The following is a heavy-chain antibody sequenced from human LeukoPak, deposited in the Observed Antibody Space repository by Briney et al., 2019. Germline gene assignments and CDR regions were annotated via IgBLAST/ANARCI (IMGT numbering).Heavy chain of an antibody. Sequence: QPGGSLRLSCAASGFTFSSYWMSWVRQAPGKGLEWVANIRQDGSEKYYVDSVKGRFTISRDNAKNSLYLQMNSLRAEDTAVYYCARLYGGTLGYFDYWGQGTLVTVSS. J-gene: IGHJ4*02. CDR1: GFTFSSYW. CDR3: ARLYGGTLGYFDY. CDR2: IRQDGSEK. D-gene: IGHD4-23*01. V-gene: IGHV3-7*03.